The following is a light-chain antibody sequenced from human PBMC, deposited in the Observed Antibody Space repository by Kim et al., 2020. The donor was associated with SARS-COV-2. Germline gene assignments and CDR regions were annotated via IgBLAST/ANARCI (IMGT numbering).Light chain of an antibody. V-gene: IGKV3-15*01. Sequence: VSPGEDTTLTCAASQSVRTNLAWYQKNPGQPPRLLIHGASTRARGVPARFSGSGSGTEFTLTITGLQSEDFAIYYCQQYNYWPPLTFGGGTKLEI. J-gene: IGKJ4*01. CDR2: GAS. CDR1: QSVRTN. CDR3: QQYNYWPPLT.